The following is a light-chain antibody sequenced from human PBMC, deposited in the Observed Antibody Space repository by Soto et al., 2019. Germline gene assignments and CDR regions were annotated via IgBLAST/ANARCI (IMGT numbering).Light chain of an antibody. Sequence: IQMTQFPSSLSASVGDRVTITCRASQGIRNYLAWYQQKPGKAPKLLIYDACSLESGVPSRFSGSGSGTDFALTISCLQPEDFATYFCQKLNAYPPWTFGQGTKVDIK. J-gene: IGKJ1*01. V-gene: IGKV1-13*02. CDR3: QKLNAYPPWT. CDR2: DAC. CDR1: QGIRNY.